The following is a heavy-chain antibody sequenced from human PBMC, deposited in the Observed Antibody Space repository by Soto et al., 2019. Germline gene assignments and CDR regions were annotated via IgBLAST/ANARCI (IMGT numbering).Heavy chain of an antibody. CDR2: ISGSGGST. Sequence: GGLLSLSCAASGFSFSSYAMSWVRQAPGKGLEWVSAISGSGGSTYYADSVKGRFTISRDNSKNTLYLQMNSLRAEDTAVYYCAKARGYCSGGSCYFAFDIWGQGTMVTVSS. V-gene: IGHV3-23*01. CDR1: GFSFSSYA. D-gene: IGHD2-15*01. J-gene: IGHJ3*02. CDR3: AKARGYCSGGSCYFAFDI.